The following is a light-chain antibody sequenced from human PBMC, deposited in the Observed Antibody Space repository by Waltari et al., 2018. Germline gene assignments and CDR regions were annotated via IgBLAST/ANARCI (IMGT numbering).Light chain of an antibody. J-gene: IGKJ1*01. V-gene: IGKV1-5*03. CDR3: QQYNSPPWT. CDR1: QSIGRW. Sequence: DIQMTQSPSPLSASVGDRVTITCRASQSIGRWLAWYQHKPGTAPKLLIYRTSSLESGVPSRFSGSGSGTDFTLTISSLQPDDFATYYCQQYNSPPWTFGQGTKVEIK. CDR2: RTS.